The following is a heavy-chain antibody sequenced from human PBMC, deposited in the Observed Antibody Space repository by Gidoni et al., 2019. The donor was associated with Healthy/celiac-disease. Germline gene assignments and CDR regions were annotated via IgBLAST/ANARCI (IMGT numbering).Heavy chain of an antibody. Sequence: QVTLRESGPALVIPTQTLTLTFTFSGFSLSTSGLCVSWIRQPPGKALEWLALIDWDDDKYYSTSLQTRITISKDTSKNQEVLTMTNMDPVDTDTYYCARIGGWGPPGYDIHGSHFDYWGQGTLVTVSS. J-gene: IGHJ4*02. CDR3: ARIGGWGPPGYDIHGSHFDY. CDR2: IDWDDDK. CDR1: GFSLSTSGLC. V-gene: IGHV2-70*01. D-gene: IGHD3-22*01.